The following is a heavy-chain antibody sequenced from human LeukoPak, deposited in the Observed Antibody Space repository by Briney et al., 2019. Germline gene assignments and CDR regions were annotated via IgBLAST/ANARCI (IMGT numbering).Heavy chain of an antibody. J-gene: IGHJ6*03. CDR1: GFTFSSYW. D-gene: IGHD3-3*01. V-gene: IGHV3-74*01. CDR2: INSDGSST. CDR3: ARDPYYDFWSGYFYYYMDV. Sequence: PGGSLRLSCAASGFTFSSYWMHWVRQAPGKGLVWVSRINSDGSSTSYADSVKGRFTISRDNAKNTLYLQMNSLRAEDTAVYYCARDPYYDFWSGYFYYYMDVWGKGTTVTVPS.